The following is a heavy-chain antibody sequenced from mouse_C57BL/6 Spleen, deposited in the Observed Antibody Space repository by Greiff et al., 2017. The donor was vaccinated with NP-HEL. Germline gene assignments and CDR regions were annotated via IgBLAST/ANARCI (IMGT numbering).Heavy chain of an antibody. V-gene: IGHV5-17*01. J-gene: IGHJ4*01. CDR2: ISSGSSTI. D-gene: IGHD4-1*01. CDR1: GFTFSDYG. Sequence: EVQLKESGGGLVKPGGSLKLSCAASGFTFSDYGMHWVRQAPEKGLEWVAYISSGSSTIYYADTVKGRFTISRDNAKNTLFLQMTSLRSEDTAMYYCARTGWDDYAMDYWGQGTSVTVSS. CDR3: ARTGWDDYAMDY.